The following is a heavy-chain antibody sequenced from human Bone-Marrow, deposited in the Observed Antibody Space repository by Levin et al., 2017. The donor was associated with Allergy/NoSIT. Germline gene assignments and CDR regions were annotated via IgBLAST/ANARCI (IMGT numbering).Heavy chain of an antibody. CDR3: AKGRRGYAVKNWFDP. V-gene: IGHV3-30*18. D-gene: IGHD2-2*01. CDR1: GFTFSSYG. J-gene: IGHJ5*02. CDR2: ISYDGSNK. Sequence: GGSLRLSCAASGFTFSSYGMHWVRQAPGKGLEWVAVISYDGSNKYYADSVKGRFTISRDNSKNTLYLQMNSLRAEDTAVYYCAKGRRGYAVKNWFDPWGQGTLVTVSS.